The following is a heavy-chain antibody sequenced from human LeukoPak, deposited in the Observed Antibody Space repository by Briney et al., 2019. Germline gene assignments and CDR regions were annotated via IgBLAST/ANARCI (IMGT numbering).Heavy chain of an antibody. CDR1: GYTFTSYG. CDR2: ISAYNGNT. Sequence: ASVKVSCKASGYTFTSYGISWVRQAPGQGLEWMAWISAYNGNTNYAQKLQGRVTMTTDTSTSTAYMELRSLRSDDTAVYYCARGLPIRVRGVIIMTNWFDPWGQGTLVTVSS. CDR3: ARGLPIRVRGVIIMTNWFDP. J-gene: IGHJ5*02. V-gene: IGHV1-18*01. D-gene: IGHD3-10*01.